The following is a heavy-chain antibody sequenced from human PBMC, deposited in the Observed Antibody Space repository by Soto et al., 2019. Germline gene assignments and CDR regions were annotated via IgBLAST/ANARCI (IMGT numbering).Heavy chain of an antibody. Sequence: HPWGPLRLSCAASGFTFSSYGMHCVRQAPGKGLEWGAVIWYDGSNKYYADSVKGRFTISRDNSKNTLYLQMNSLRAEDTAVYYCARQSGGTTYYDFWSGQYYYYGMDVWGQGTTVTVSS. D-gene: IGHD3-3*01. V-gene: IGHV3-33*01. CDR1: GFTFSSYG. CDR2: IWYDGSNK. J-gene: IGHJ6*02. CDR3: ARQSGGTTYYDFWSGQYYYYGMDV.